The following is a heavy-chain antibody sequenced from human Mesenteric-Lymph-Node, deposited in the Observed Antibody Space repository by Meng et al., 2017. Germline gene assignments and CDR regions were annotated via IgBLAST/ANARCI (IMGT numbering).Heavy chain of an antibody. CDR2: INAGNGNT. J-gene: IGHJ4*02. CDR1: GYTFTSYA. CDR3: ARLRYYDSSGYYLAFDY. V-gene: IGHV1-3*01. D-gene: IGHD3-22*01. Sequence: ASVKVSCKASGYTFTSYAMHWVRQAPGQRLEWMGWINAGNGNTKYSQKFQGRVTITRDTSASTAYMELSSLRSEDTAVYYCARLRYYDSSGYYLAFDYWGQGTLVTVSS.